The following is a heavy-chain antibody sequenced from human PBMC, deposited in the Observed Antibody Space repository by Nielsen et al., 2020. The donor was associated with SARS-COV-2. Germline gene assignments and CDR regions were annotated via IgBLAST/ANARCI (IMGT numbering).Heavy chain of an antibody. J-gene: IGHJ3*02. V-gene: IGHV3-33*01. CDR1: GFTFSSYG. D-gene: IGHD3-10*01. CDR2: IWYDGSNK. Sequence: GESLKISCAASGFTFSSYGMHWVRQAPGKGLEWVAVIWYDGSNKYYADSVKGRFTISRDNSKNTLYLQMNSLRAEDTAVYYCARVVRGWFGDVNAFDIWGQGTMVTVSS. CDR3: ARVVRGWFGDVNAFDI.